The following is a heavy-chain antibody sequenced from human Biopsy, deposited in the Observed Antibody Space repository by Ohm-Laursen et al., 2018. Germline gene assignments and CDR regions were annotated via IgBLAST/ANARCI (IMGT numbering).Heavy chain of an antibody. D-gene: IGHD1-7*01. Sequence: SETLSLTCIVSGGSVSDSFHFWSWIRQPAGKGLEWIGRIYTSGSSNKNPSLMSRVTMSVDTSKKQFSLKVYSVTAADTAVYYCARDYGLELGGLEAFDIWGQGTMVTVSS. J-gene: IGHJ3*02. V-gene: IGHV4-4*07. CDR3: ARDYGLELGGLEAFDI. CDR1: GGSVSDSFHF. CDR2: IYTSGSS.